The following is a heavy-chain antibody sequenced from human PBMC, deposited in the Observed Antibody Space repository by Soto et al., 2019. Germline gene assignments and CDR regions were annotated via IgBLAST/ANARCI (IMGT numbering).Heavy chain of an antibody. CDR3: ARERGLNYYDSSGYYPPFYYYGMDV. J-gene: IGHJ6*02. CDR2: IYYSGST. Sequence: PSETLSLTCTVSGGSISSYYWSWIRQPPGKGLEWIGYIYYSGSTNYNPSLKSRVTISVDTSKNQFSLKLSSVTAADTAVYYCARERGLNYYDSSGYYPPFYYYGMDVWGQGTTVTAP. CDR1: GGSISSYY. V-gene: IGHV4-59*01. D-gene: IGHD3-22*01.